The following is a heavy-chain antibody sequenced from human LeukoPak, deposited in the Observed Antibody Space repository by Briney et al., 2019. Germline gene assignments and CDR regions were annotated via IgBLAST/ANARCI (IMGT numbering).Heavy chain of an antibody. J-gene: IGHJ4*02. D-gene: IGHD3-22*01. V-gene: IGHV4-59*02. Sequence: SETLSLTCTVSGGSVSSYYWSWIRQPPGKGLEWIGYIYYSGSTNYNPSLKSRVTISVDTSKNQFSLKPSSVTAADTAVYYCASRIYDSSGFFDYWGQGTLVTVSS. CDR1: GGSVSSYY. CDR2: IYYSGST. CDR3: ASRIYDSSGFFDY.